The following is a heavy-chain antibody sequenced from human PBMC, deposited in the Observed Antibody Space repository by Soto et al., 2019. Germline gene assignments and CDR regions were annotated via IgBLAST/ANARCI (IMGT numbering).Heavy chain of an antibody. Sequence: PGGSLRLSCAASGFTVSSNYMSWVRQAPGKGLEWVSVIYSGGSTYYADSVKGRFTISRDNSKNTLYLQMNSLRAEDTAVYYCARDNDFWSGYQDYWGQGTLVTVSS. CDR2: IYSGGST. CDR3: ARDNDFWSGYQDY. V-gene: IGHV3-66*01. CDR1: GFTVSSNY. D-gene: IGHD3-3*01. J-gene: IGHJ4*02.